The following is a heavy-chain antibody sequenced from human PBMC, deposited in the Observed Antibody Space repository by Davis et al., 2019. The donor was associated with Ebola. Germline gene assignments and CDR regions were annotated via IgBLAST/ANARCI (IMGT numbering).Heavy chain of an antibody. Sequence: PGGSLRLSCAASGFTFDDYAMHWVRQAPGKGLEWVSGISWNSGSIGYADSVKGRFTISRDNAKNSLYLQMNSLRAEDTALYYCAKELLVVIRRHAFDFWGQGTMVTVSS. D-gene: IGHD3-22*01. V-gene: IGHV3-9*01. CDR1: GFTFDDYA. CDR2: ISWNSGSI. J-gene: IGHJ3*01. CDR3: AKELLVVIRRHAFDF.